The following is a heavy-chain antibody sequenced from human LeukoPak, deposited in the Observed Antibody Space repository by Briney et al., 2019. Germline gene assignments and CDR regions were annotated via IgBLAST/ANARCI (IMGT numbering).Heavy chain of an antibody. CDR3: AGPRGYSYMRYYFDY. V-gene: IGHV4-34*01. J-gene: IGHJ4*02. CDR1: GGSFSGYY. Sequence: SETLSLTCAVYGGSFSGYYWSWIRQPPGKGLEWIGVINHSGSTNYNPSLKSRVTISVDTSKNQFSLKLSSVTAADTAVYYCAGPRGYSYMRYYFDYWGQGTLVTVSS. D-gene: IGHD5-18*01. CDR2: INHSGST.